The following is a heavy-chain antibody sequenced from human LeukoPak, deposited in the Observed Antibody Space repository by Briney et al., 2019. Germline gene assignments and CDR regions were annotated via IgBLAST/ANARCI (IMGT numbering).Heavy chain of an antibody. CDR3: ARDQRLGSALTGDYFGNWFDP. J-gene: IGHJ5*02. Sequence: GASVKVSCKASGYTFTSYGISWVRRAPGQGLEWMGWISAYNGNTNYAQKLQGRVTMTTDTSTSTAYMELRSLRSDDTAVYYCARDQRLGSALTGDYFGNWFDPWGQGTLVTVSS. CDR2: ISAYNGNT. CDR1: GYTFTSYG. V-gene: IGHV1-18*01. D-gene: IGHD4-17*01.